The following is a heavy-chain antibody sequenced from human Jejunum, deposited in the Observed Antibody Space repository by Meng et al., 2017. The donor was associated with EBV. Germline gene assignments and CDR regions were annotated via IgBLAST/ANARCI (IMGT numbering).Heavy chain of an antibody. CDR3: TLLSHCDGGICYSYDY. V-gene: IGHV1-18*01. D-gene: IGHD2-15*01. Sequence: QVQRVESGAEVKEPWAAVKVSCKASGYTFTNDGVSWVRQAPGQGLEWMGWISAYNGNTDYAQKLQGRVTMTTDTPTSTAYMELRSLRSDDTAVYYCTLLSHCDGGICYSYDYWGQGTLVTVSS. CDR2: ISAYNGNT. J-gene: IGHJ4*02. CDR1: GYTFTNDG.